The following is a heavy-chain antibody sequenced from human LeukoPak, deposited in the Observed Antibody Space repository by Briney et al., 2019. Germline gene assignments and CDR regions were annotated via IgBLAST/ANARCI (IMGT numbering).Heavy chain of an antibody. CDR1: GFTVSSNY. CDR3: ARDAGGGYSHGTVYGMDV. CDR2: IYSGGST. J-gene: IGHJ6*02. Sequence: GGSLRLSCAASGFTVSSNYMSWVRQAPGKGLEWVSVIYSGGSTYYADSVKGRFTISRDNSKNTLYLQMNSLRAEDTAVYYCARDAGGGYSHGTVYGMDVWGQGTTVTVSS. D-gene: IGHD5-18*01. V-gene: IGHV3-66*01.